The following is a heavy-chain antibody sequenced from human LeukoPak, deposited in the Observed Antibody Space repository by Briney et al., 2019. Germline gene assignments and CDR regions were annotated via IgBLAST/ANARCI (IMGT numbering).Heavy chain of an antibody. D-gene: IGHD2-2*01. CDR1: GFTFSSYA. J-gene: IGHJ4*02. CDR2: ISGSGGST. CDR3: AKDRGYCSSTSCPHDY. V-gene: IGHV3-23*01. Sequence: GGSLRLSCAASGFTFSSYAMSWVRQAPGKGLGWVSAISGSGGSTYYADSVKGRFTISRDNSKNTLYLQMNSLRAEDTAVYYCAKDRGYCSSTSCPHDYWGQGTLVTVSS.